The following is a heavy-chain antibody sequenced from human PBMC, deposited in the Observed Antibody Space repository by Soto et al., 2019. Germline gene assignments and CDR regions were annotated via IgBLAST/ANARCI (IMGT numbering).Heavy chain of an antibody. V-gene: IGHV1-58*01. CDR3: AADQSRELLAGYYYYGMDV. D-gene: IGHD1-26*01. CDR2: IVVGSGNT. CDR1: GFTFTSSA. J-gene: IGHJ6*02. Sequence: QMQLVQSGPEVKKPGTSVKVSCKASGFTFTSSAVQWVRQARGQRLEWIGWIVVGSGNTNYAQKFQERVTITRDMSTSTAYMELSSLRSEDTAVYYCAADQSRELLAGYYYYGMDVWGQGTTVTVSS.